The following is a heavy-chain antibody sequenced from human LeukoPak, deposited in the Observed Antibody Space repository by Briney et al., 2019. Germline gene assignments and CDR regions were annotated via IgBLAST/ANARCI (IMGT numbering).Heavy chain of an antibody. Sequence: SETLSLTCTVSGGSISSYYWSWIRQPPGKGLEWIGYIYYSGSTNYSPSLKSRVTISVDTSKNQFSLKLSSVTAADTAVYYCARGLSSIRYFDWLSPFSPHFDYWGRGTLVTVSS. CDR2: IYYSGST. CDR1: GGSISSYY. V-gene: IGHV4-59*01. CDR3: ARGLSSIRYFDWLSPFSPHFDY. D-gene: IGHD3-9*01. J-gene: IGHJ4*02.